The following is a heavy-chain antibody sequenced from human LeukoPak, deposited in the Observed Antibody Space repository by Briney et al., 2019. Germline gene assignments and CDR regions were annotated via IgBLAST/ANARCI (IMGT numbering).Heavy chain of an antibody. CDR3: AKAQSFIVAVFDY. CDR1: GFTLSSYA. CDR2: ISGSGGST. J-gene: IGHJ4*02. V-gene: IGHV3-23*01. Sequence: GGSLRLSCAASGFTLSSYAMSWVRQAPGKGLEWVSAISGSGGSTYYAASVKGRFTISRDNSKNTLHLQMNSLRAEDTAVYYCAKAQSFIVAVFDYWGQGTLVTVSS. D-gene: IGHD5-12*01.